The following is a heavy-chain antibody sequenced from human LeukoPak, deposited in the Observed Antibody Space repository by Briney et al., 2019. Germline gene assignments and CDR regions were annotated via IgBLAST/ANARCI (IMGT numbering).Heavy chain of an antibody. CDR2: IKQDGSEK. CDR1: GFTFSSYW. J-gene: IGHJ4*02. CDR3: ARDDIDIVVAIDY. V-gene: IGHV3-7*01. Sequence: GGSLRLSCAASGFTFSSYWMSWVRQPPGRGLEGVANIKQDGSEKYYVDSVKGRFTISRDNAKNSLYLQMNSLRAEDTAVYYCARDDIDIVVAIDYWGQGTLVTVSS. D-gene: IGHD2-2*01.